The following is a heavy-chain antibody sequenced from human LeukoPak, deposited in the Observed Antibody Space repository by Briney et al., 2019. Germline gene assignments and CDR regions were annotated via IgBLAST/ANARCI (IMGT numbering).Heavy chain of an antibody. CDR1: GYTFTGYY. CDR2: INPNSGGT. J-gene: IGHJ6*03. Sequence: GASVKVSCKASGYTFTGYYIHWVRQAPGQGLEWMGWINPNSGGTNYAQKFQGRVTMTRDTSISTAYMELSRLRSDDTAVYYCARDRYDILTGYLYYYSMDVLGKGTTVTVSS. V-gene: IGHV1-2*02. CDR3: ARDRYDILTGYLYYYSMDV. D-gene: IGHD3-9*01.